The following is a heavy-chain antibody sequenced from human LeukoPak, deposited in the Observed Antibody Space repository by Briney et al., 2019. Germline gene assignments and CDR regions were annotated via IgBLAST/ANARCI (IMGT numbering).Heavy chain of an antibody. CDR3: TADNCASTSCYAHY. D-gene: IGHD2-2*01. Sequence: PGGSLRLSCVVSGFTFSGFTFSKAWMSWVRQAPGKGLEWVGRFKSKTDGGATDYAAPVKGRFTISRDVSKTTLFLQMNGMKTEDTAVYYCTADNCASTSCYAHYWGQGTLVTVSS. V-gene: IGHV3-15*01. CDR2: FKSKTDGGAT. J-gene: IGHJ4*02. CDR1: GFTFSKAW.